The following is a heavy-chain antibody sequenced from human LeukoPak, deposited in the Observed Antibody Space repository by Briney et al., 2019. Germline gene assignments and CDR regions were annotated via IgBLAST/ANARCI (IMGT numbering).Heavy chain of an antibody. CDR1: GLTIGSRY. Sequence: QPGGSLRLSCVASGLTIGSRYMNWVRQAPGKGLEWVSGISGSGDNTYYADSVKGRFTISRDNSKNTLYVQVNSLGTEDTAAYYCAKGSYYDSSGSFYFDYWGQGTLVTVSS. CDR2: ISGSGDNT. CDR3: AKGSYYDSSGSFYFDY. D-gene: IGHD3-22*01. J-gene: IGHJ4*02. V-gene: IGHV3-23*01.